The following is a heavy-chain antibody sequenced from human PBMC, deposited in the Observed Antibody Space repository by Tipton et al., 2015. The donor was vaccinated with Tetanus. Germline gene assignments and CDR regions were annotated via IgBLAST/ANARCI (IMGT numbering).Heavy chain of an antibody. D-gene: IGHD6-25*01. J-gene: IGHJ4*02. Sequence: SLRLSCAASGFTFDDYGMHWVRQVPGKGLEWVSGVTWNSGVIAYADSVKGRLTISRDNAKNSLYLQMNSLRAEDTAVYYCASGSALDYWGQGILVTVSS. CDR3: ASGSALDY. CDR2: VTWNSGVI. V-gene: IGHV3-9*01. CDR1: GFTFDDYG.